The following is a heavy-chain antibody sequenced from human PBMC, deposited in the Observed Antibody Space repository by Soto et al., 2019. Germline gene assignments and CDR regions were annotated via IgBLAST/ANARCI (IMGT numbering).Heavy chain of an antibody. V-gene: IGHV1-24*01. CDR1: GYTLTELS. D-gene: IGHD3-16*01. Sequence: ASVKVSCKVSGYTLTELSMHWVRQAPGKGLEWMGGFDPEDGETIYAQKFQGRVTMTEDTSTDTAYMELSSLRSEDTAVYYCATHPRVFGDYYYYGMDVWGQGTTVTVSS. CDR3: ATHPRVFGDYYYYGMDV. CDR2: FDPEDGET. J-gene: IGHJ6*02.